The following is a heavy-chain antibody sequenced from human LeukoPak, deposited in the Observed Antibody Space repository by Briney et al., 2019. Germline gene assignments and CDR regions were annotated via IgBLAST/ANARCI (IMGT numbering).Heavy chain of an antibody. D-gene: IGHD6-6*01. CDR3: AREKAARSLYYYYYMDV. CDR1: SGSFSGYY. CDR2: INHSGST. V-gene: IGHV4-34*01. Sequence: PSETLSLTCAVYSGSFSGYYWSWIRQPPGKGLEWIGEINHSGSTNYNPSLKSRVTISVDTSKNQFSLKLSSVTAADTAVYYCAREKAARSLYYYYYMDVWGKGTTVTVSS. J-gene: IGHJ6*03.